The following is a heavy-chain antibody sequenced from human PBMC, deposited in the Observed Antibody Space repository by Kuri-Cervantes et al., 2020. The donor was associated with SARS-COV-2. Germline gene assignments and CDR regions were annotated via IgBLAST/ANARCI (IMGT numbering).Heavy chain of an antibody. CDR2: INHNGNT. Sequence: LRLSCAVYGGSFNNYYWSWVRQSPGKGLEWIGEINHNGNTNYNPSLKSRVTISVDTSKNQFSLKLSSVTAADTAVYYCARAVRDCSSTSCYPNWFDPWGQETLVTVSS. CDR3: ARAVRDCSSTSCYPNWFDP. CDR1: GGSFNNYY. D-gene: IGHD2-2*01. J-gene: IGHJ5*02. V-gene: IGHV4-34*09.